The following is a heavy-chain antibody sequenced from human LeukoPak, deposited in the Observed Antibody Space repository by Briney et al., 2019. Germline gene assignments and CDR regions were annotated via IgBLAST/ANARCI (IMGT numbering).Heavy chain of an antibody. D-gene: IGHD3-22*01. CDR2: ISSSGSYI. CDR1: GFTFSSYS. V-gene: IGHV3-21*01. CDR3: ASTYHYDSNPPRDY. Sequence: GGSLRLSCAASGFTFSSYSMNWVRQAPGKGLEWVSSISSSGSYIYYADSVKGRFTISRDNAKNSLYLQMNSLRAEDTAVYYCASTYHYDSNPPRDYWGQGTLVTVSS. J-gene: IGHJ4*02.